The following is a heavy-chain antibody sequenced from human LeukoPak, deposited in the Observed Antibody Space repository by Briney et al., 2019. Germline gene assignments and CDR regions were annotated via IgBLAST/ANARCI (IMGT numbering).Heavy chain of an antibody. D-gene: IGHD5-18*01. CDR3: ARRNVDTAMVTNWFDP. CDR2: IYPGDSDT. Sequence: GESLKISCKGSRYSFTSYWIGWVRQMPGKGLEWMGIIYPGDSDTRYSPSFQGQVTISADKSISTAYLQWSSLKASDTAMYYCARRNVDTAMVTNWFDPWGQGTLVTVSS. CDR1: RYSFTSYW. J-gene: IGHJ5*02. V-gene: IGHV5-51*01.